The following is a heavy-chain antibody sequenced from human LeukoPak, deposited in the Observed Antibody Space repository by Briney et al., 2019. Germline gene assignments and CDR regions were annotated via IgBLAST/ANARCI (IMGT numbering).Heavy chain of an antibody. CDR2: INHSGST. D-gene: IGHD1-26*01. CDR1: GGSFSTYY. J-gene: IGHJ4*02. V-gene: IGHV4-34*01. Sequence: SETLSLTCAVYGGSFSTYYWSWIRQPPGKGLEWIGEINHSGSTNYNPSLKSRVTISVDTSKNQFSLKLSSVTAADAAVYFCARQGYTASYYFLDFWSQGTLVTVSP. CDR3: ARQGYTASYYFLDF.